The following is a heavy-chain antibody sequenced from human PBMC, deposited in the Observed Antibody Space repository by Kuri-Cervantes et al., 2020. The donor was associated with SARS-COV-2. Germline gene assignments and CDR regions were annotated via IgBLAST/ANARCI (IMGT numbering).Heavy chain of an antibody. CDR3: NRPPQDSEEYFDY. CDR2: SRRKANSYAT. Sequence: GGSLRPSGAASGFIFSGTALHWVRQASGRGLGWVGRSRRKANSYATAYAASVKGRFTISRDDSKNTAYLQMDSPKTEDTAVYYCNRPPQDSEEYFDYWGRGTLVTVSS. CDR1: GFIFSGTA. D-gene: IGHD4-11*01. V-gene: IGHV3-73*01. J-gene: IGHJ4*02.